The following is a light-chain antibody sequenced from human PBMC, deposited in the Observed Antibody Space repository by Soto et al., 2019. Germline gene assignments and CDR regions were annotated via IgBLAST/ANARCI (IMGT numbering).Light chain of an antibody. CDR1: SSDIGSYNY. CDR3: TSYTGSRSLVV. Sequence: QSALTQPASVSASPGQSITISCTGTSSDIGSYNYVSWYRHHPDKAPQLMIYEVSHRPSGISHRFSGSKSGNTASLTISGLQAEDEGYYYCTSYTGSRSLVVFGGGTQLTVL. CDR2: EVS. J-gene: IGLJ2*01. V-gene: IGLV2-14*01.